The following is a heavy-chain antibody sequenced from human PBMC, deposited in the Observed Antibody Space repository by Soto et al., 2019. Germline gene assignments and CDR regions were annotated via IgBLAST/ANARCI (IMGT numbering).Heavy chain of an antibody. D-gene: IGHD6-13*01. Sequence: GGSLRLSCAASGFTFDDYAMHWVRQAPGKGLEWVSGISWNSGSIGYADSVKGRFTISRDNAKNSLYLQMNSLRAEDTALYYCAKDRGSSWYSDFDYWGQGTLVTVSS. CDR2: ISWNSGSI. CDR3: AKDRGSSWYSDFDY. J-gene: IGHJ4*02. V-gene: IGHV3-9*01. CDR1: GFTFDDYA.